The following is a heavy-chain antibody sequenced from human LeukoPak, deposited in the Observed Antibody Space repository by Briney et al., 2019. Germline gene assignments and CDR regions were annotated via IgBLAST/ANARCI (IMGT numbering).Heavy chain of an antibody. D-gene: IGHD2-2*01. Sequence: PSETLSLTCTVSGGSISSYYWSWIRQPPGKGLEWIGYIYYSGSTNYNPSLKSRVTISVDTSKNQFSLKLSSVTAADTAVYYCARAQPPYYMDVWGKGTTVTVSS. V-gene: IGHV4-59*01. J-gene: IGHJ6*03. CDR1: GGSISSYY. CDR3: ARAQPPYYMDV. CDR2: IYYSGST.